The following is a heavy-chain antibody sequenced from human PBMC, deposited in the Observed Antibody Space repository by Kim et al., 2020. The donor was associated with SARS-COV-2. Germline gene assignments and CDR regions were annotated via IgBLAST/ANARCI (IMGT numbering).Heavy chain of an antibody. V-gene: IGHV3-74*01. CDR1: GFAFSTYW. J-gene: IGHJ4*02. Sequence: GGSLRLSCAASGFAFSTYWMHWVRQAPGQGLVWVSTIKGDGTTTVYADSVKGRFTISRDNAKNTLYLQMNSLRDEDTAMYYCVNYSGGIYWGQGTLVTVS. CDR2: IKGDGTTT. CDR3: VNYSGGIY. D-gene: IGHD3-10*01.